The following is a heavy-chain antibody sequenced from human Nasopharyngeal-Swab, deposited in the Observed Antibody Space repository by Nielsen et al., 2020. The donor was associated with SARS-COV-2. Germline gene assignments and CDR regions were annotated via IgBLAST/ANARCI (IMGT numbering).Heavy chain of an antibody. CDR1: GGTFSSYA. J-gene: IGHJ6*03. CDR2: IIPIFGTA. Sequence: SVKVSCKASGGTFSSYAISWVRQAPGQELEWVGGIIPIFGTANYAQKFQGRVTITADESTSTAYMELSSLRSEDTAVYYCAIMTTVTSYLFYYYYYMDVWGKGTTVTVSS. D-gene: IGHD4-11*01. V-gene: IGHV1-69*13. CDR3: AIMTTVTSYLFYYYYYMDV.